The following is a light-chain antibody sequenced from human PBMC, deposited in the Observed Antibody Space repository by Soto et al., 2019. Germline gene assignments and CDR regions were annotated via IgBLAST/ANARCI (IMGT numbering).Light chain of an antibody. V-gene: IGLV2-14*01. CDR3: SSYTSINTVL. CDR2: EVS. J-gene: IGLJ2*01. CDR1: SNDVGGFNY. Sequence: QSVLTQPASVSVSPGQSITISCTGTSNDVGGFNYVSWYQHHPGKAPKLMIYEVSHRPSGVSNRFSGSRSGNTASLTISGLQAEDEADYYCSSYTSINTVLFGGGTKVTVL.